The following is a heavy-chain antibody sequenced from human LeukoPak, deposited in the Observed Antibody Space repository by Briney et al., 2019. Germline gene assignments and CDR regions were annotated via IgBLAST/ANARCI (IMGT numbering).Heavy chain of an antibody. D-gene: IGHD3-22*01. CDR2: IKEDGSEK. CDR1: GFSFSRSW. CDR3: ARDSSGYW. V-gene: IGHV3-7*01. J-gene: IGHJ4*02. Sequence: GGALRLSCAASGFSFSRSWMSWVRQAPGKGLEWVANIKEDGSEKYYVDSVKDRFTISRDNAKNSLFLQMNSLRVEDTAFYYCARDSSGYWWGQGTLVTVSS.